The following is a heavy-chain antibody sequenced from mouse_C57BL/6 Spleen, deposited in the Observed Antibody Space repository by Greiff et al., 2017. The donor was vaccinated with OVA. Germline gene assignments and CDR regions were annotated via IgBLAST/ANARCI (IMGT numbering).Heavy chain of an antibody. CDR2: IDPESGGP. CDR3: TRENGFAY. Sequence: QVQLQQSGAELVRPGASVTLSCKASGYTFTDYEMHWVKQTPVHGLEWIGAIDPESGGPAYNQKFKGKAILTAAKSSSKAYMELRSLTSEDSAVYYCTRENGFAYWGQGTLVTVSA. V-gene: IGHV1-15*01. J-gene: IGHJ3*01. CDR1: GYTFTDYE.